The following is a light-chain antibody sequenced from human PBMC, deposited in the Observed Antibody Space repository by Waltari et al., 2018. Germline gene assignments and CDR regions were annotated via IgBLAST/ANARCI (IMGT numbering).Light chain of an antibody. CDR3: QHYDNWMYS. CDR1: HNIGSA. J-gene: IGKJ2*01. Sequence: MTQSPATLSVSLGDRVILSCRASHNIGSALAWYQHKPGQAPRLLIYDSTNTATGIPPRFSGGGSGTDFTLTINTLQSEDLALYFCQHYDNWMYSFGQGTNLEIK. V-gene: IGKV3-15*01. CDR2: DST.